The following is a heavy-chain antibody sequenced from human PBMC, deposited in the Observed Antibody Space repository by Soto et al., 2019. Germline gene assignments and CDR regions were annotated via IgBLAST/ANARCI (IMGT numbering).Heavy chain of an antibody. J-gene: IGHJ6*02. CDR3: AKTRRGYDMFFYGLDV. D-gene: IGHD5-12*01. CDR1: GFRFSDYG. CDR2: ISNDGRKK. V-gene: IGHV3-30*18. Sequence: QVHLVESGGGVVQPGRSLRLACAVSGFRFSDYGMHWVRQAPGKGLEWVAVISNDGRKKYYGDSVQGRFTISGDDSKSTVYVQMDSLKPEDTAVYYCAKTRRGYDMFFYGLDVWGQGTTVTVSS.